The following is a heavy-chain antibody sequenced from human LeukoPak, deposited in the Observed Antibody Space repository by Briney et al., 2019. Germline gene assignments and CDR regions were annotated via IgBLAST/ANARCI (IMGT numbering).Heavy chain of an antibody. Sequence: GGSLRLSCAVSGFTFSNHWMYWVRQVPGKGLVCVSAIKTDGTITNYADSVKGRFTISRDNAKNTLYLQMNGLHAEDTAIYYCVTTWAHYWGQGTLVTVSS. CDR3: VTTWAHY. CDR1: GFTFSNHW. CDR2: IKTDGTIT. D-gene: IGHD1-1*01. V-gene: IGHV3-74*01. J-gene: IGHJ4*02.